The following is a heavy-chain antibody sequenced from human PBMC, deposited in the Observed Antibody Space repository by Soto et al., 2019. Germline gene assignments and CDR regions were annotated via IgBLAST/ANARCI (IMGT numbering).Heavy chain of an antibody. CDR1: EFNFRSYG. CDR3: ARQGVCSSTSCDGMDV. J-gene: IGHJ6*02. Sequence: GGSQRHSYAASEFNFRSYGMHWVRQAPGKGLEWVAVIWYDGSNKYYADSVKGRFTISRDNSKNTLYLQMNSLRAEDTAVYYCARQGVCSSTSCDGMDVWGQGTTVTVSS. D-gene: IGHD2-2*01. CDR2: IWYDGSNK. V-gene: IGHV3-33*01.